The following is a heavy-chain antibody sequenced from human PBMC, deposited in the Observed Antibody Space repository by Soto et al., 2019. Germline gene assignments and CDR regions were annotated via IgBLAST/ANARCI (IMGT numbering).Heavy chain of an antibody. V-gene: IGHV1-8*01. CDR2: MNPDSGNT. D-gene: IGHD3-10*01. J-gene: IGHJ4*02. CDR3: ARSVGGSNVNFDY. CDR1: GYTFTSDD. Sequence: QVQLVQSGAEVRTPGASVKVSCKASGYTFTSDDINWVRQATGQGPEWMGWMNPDSGNTGYVQKFKGRVTMTRNTAISTAYMELSSLRSEDTAVYYCARSVGGSNVNFDYWGQGTLVTVSS.